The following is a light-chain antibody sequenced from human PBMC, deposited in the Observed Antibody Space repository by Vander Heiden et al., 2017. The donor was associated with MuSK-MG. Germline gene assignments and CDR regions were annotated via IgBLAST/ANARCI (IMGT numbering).Light chain of an antibody. CDR2: DAS. CDR1: QSVDTY. CDR3: QQRDYCPLT. Sequence: EIVLTKSPATLSLSPGERATLSCRASQSVDTYLAWFQQTPGQAPRLLIYDASTRASGTPARFSGRGSGTDFTLTISSLEPEDFAVFYCQQRDYCPLTFGGGTKVE. V-gene: IGKV3-11*01. J-gene: IGKJ4*01.